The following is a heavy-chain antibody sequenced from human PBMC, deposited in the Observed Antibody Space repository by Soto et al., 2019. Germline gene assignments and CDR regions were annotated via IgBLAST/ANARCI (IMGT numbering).Heavy chain of an antibody. CDR3: ARVRDWFDP. Sequence: SETLSLTCAVYGGSFSGYYWNWVRQPPGKGLEWIGEIDHSGYTNYNPSLKSRVTISVDTSKNQFSLRLTSVTAADTAVYYCARVRDWFDPWGQGTLVTVSS. J-gene: IGHJ5*02. D-gene: IGHD3-3*01. V-gene: IGHV4-34*01. CDR2: IDHSGYT. CDR1: GGSFSGYY.